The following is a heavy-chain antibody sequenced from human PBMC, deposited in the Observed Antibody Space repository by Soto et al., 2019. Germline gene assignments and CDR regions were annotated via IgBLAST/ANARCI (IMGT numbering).Heavy chain of an antibody. Sequence: QVQLVESGRGVVQPGRSLRLSCAASGFTFSSYAMHWVRQAPGKGLEWVAVISYDGINKYYADSVKGRFTISRDNSKNTLYLRMNSLRTEDTAVYYCGRYLQHPDVWGQGTTVTVSS. V-gene: IGHV3-30-3*01. D-gene: IGHD6-13*01. CDR2: ISYDGINK. J-gene: IGHJ6*02. CDR1: GFTFSSYA. CDR3: GRYLQHPDV.